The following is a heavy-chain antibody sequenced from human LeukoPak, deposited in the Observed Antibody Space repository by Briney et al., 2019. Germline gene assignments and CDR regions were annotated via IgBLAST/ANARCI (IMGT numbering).Heavy chain of an antibody. CDR1: GGSISSSTYF. Sequence: PSETLSLTCTVSGGSISSSTYFWGWIRQPPGKGLERIGTIYYSGSTYYNPSLKSRVTISVDSSKNQFSLRLSSVTAADTAVYYCARESLTWLQSRTSWFDPWGQGTLVTVSS. J-gene: IGHJ5*02. CDR2: IYYSGST. D-gene: IGHD5-24*01. V-gene: IGHV4-39*07. CDR3: ARESLTWLQSRTSWFDP.